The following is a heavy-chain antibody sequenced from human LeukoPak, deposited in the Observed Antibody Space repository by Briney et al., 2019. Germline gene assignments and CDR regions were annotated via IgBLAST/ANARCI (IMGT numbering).Heavy chain of an antibody. CDR1: GGSISNYY. J-gene: IGHJ4*02. CDR2: VYYSGNP. V-gene: IGHV4-59*01. D-gene: IGHD1-26*01. Sequence: SETLSLTCTVSGGSISNYYWSWIRQPPGKGLECVGYVYYSGNPDYNPSLKSRVTISIDTSKNQFSLKLSSVTAADTAVYYCARDQYSGRFDYWDQGTLVTVSS. CDR3: ARDQYSGRFDY.